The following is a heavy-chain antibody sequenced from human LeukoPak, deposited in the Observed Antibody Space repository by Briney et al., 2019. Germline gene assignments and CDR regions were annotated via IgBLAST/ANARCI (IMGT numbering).Heavy chain of an antibody. Sequence: PGGSLKLSCAASGFTFSGSAMHWVRQASGKGLEWVGRIRSKANSHATAYAASVKGRFTISRDDSKNTAYLQMNSLKTEDTAVYYCTRHYDILTGYYGGAFDIWGQGTMVTVSS. J-gene: IGHJ3*02. CDR3: TRHYDILTGYYGGAFDI. CDR1: GFTFSGSA. CDR2: IRSKANSHAT. D-gene: IGHD3-9*01. V-gene: IGHV3-73*01.